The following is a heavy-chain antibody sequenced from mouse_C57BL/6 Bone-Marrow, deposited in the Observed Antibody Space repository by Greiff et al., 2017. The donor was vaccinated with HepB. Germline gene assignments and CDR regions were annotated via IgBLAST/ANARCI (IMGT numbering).Heavy chain of an antibody. D-gene: IGHD1-1*01. Sequence: EVKLMESGGGLVKPGGSLKLSCAASGFTFSSYAMSWVRQTPEKRLEWVATISDGGSYTYYPDNVKGRFTISRDNAKNNLYLQMSHLKSEDTAMYYCARDGDYYGSSTGYWYFDVWGTGTTVTVSS. CDR1: GFTFSSYA. J-gene: IGHJ1*03. CDR2: ISDGGSYT. CDR3: ARDGDYYGSSTGYWYFDV. V-gene: IGHV5-4*01.